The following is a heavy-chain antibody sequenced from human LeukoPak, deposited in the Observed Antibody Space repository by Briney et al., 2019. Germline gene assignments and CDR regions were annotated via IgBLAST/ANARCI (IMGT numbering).Heavy chain of an antibody. J-gene: IGHJ3*02. CDR2: IYYSGST. V-gene: IGHV4-39*07. CDR1: GGSISSGGYS. D-gene: IGHD3-22*01. Sequence: SQTLSLTCAVSGGSISSGGYSWGWIRQPPGKGLEWIGSIYYSGSTYYNPSLKSRVTISVDTSKNQFSLKLSSVTAADTAVYYCARLRRGLYDSSGYYYIAAGAFDIWGQGTMVTVSS. CDR3: ARLRRGLYDSSGYYYIAAGAFDI.